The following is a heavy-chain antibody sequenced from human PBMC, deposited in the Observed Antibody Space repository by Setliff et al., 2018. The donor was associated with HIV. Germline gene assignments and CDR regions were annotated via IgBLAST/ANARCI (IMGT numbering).Heavy chain of an antibody. CDR2: IYHSGMA. CDR3: ARGQXXNRVLFDY. V-gene: IGHV4-38-2*02. Sequence: PSETLSLTCTVSGYSISSVSYWGXIRQPPGXGLEWSGSIYHSGMANYNPSLRSRATIXAXTSKNQFSLKVSSVTAADTAVYFCARGQXXNRVLFDYWGQGALVTVXS. D-gene: IGHD3-10*02. J-gene: IGHJ4*02. CDR1: GYSISSVSY.